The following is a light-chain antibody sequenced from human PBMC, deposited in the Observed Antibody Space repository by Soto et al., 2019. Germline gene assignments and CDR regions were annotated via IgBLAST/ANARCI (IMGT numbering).Light chain of an antibody. V-gene: IGLV2-14*01. Sequence: SVVTLLASVSGSPGQSVTITCTGTSCDVGGYNYVSWYQQHPGKAPKLMIYDVSNRPSGVSNRFSGSKSGNTASLTISGLQAEDEADYYCSSYTSSSTLDVFGTGTKVTVL. CDR3: SSYTSSSTLDV. CDR1: SCDVGGYNY. J-gene: IGLJ1*01. CDR2: DVS.